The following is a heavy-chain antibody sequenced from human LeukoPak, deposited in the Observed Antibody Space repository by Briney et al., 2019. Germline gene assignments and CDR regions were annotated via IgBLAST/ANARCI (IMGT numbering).Heavy chain of an antibody. D-gene: IGHD2-8*01. J-gene: IGHJ4*02. V-gene: IGHV3-48*03. CDR3: AKDTSIGRYCTNGVCSPFDY. CDR2: ISSSGSTI. CDR1: GFTFSSYE. Sequence: GGSLRLSCAASGFTFSSYEMNWVRQAPGEGLEWVSYISSSGSTIHYTDSVKGRFTISRDNAKNSLYLQMNSLRAEDTAVYYCAKDTSIGRYCTNGVCSPFDYWGQGTLVTVSS.